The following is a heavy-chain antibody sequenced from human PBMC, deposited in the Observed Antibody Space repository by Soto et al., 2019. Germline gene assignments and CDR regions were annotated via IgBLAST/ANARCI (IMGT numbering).Heavy chain of an antibody. Sequence: PGGSLRLSCVASAFPFNNFPMHWVRQAPGKGLQWLASITTTSTYKYYADSVKGRFSISRDNAKNSLYLELTNLRSEDTAVYYCAREKCSSTSCNHGMDVWGLGTTVTVSS. J-gene: IGHJ6*02. D-gene: IGHD2-2*01. V-gene: IGHV3-21*01. CDR1: AFPFNNFP. CDR3: AREKCSSTSCNHGMDV. CDR2: ITTTSTYK.